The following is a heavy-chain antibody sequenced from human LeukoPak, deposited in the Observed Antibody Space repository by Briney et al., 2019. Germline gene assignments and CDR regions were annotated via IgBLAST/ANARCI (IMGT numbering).Heavy chain of an antibody. CDR2: FDPEDGET. CDR1: GYTLTELS. D-gene: IGHD3-16*01. CDR3: ATVPPWVYYYYMDV. V-gene: IGHV1-24*01. Sequence: ASVKVSCKVSGYTLTELSMHWVRQAPGKGLEWMGGFDPEDGETIYAQKFQGRVTMTEDTSTDTAYMELSSLRSEDTAVYYCATVPPWVYYYYMDVWGKGTTVTVSS. J-gene: IGHJ6*03.